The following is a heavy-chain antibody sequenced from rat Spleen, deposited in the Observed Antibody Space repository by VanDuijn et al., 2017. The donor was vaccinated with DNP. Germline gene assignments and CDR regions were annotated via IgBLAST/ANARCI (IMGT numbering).Heavy chain of an antibody. CDR2: MSYDGDT. CDR1: GISVTSNS. J-gene: IGHJ4*01. V-gene: IGHV2-63*01. D-gene: IGHD1-2*01. CDR3: TRDGSPYYSSYMDVMDA. Sequence: QVQLKESGPGLMQPSETLSLTCTVSGISVTSNSVSWIRQPSGKGPEWMGRMSYDGDTAYNSTLKSRLSISRDTSKNQVFLEMTSLQTDDTAIYYCTRDGSPYYSSYMDVMDAWGQGASVTVSS.